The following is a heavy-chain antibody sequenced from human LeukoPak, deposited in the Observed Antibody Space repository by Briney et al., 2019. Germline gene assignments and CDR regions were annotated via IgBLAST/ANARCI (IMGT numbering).Heavy chain of an antibody. D-gene: IGHD2-15*01. CDR2: INHSGST. CDR3: ARGIVVVAQLGYYFYYMDV. V-gene: IGHV4-34*01. Sequence: PSETLSLTCAVYGGSFSGYYWSWIRQPPGKGLEWIGEINHSGSTNYNPSLKSRVTTSVDTSKNQFSLKLSSVTAADTAIYYCARGIVVVAQLGYYFYYMDVWGKGTTVTISS. CDR1: GGSFSGYY. J-gene: IGHJ6*03.